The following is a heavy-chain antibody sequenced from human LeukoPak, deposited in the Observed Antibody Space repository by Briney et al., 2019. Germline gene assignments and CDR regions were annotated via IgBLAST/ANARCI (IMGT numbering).Heavy chain of an antibody. D-gene: IGHD5-18*01. Sequence: PGGSLRLSCAASGFTFSTYGMHWVRQAPGKGLEWVAFIRYDGSEKYSTDSVKGRFTISRDNSKNTLYLRMNSLTAEDTAVYYCAKDRSYHYFDYWGQGTLLTVSS. CDR1: GFTFSTYG. V-gene: IGHV3-30*02. J-gene: IGHJ4*02. CDR2: IRYDGSEK. CDR3: AKDRSYHYFDY.